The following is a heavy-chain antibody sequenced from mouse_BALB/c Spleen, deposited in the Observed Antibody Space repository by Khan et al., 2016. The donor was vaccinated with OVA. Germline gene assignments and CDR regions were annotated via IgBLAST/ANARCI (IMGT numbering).Heavy chain of an antibody. V-gene: IGHV1-4*01. CDR2: INPRSDYT. CDR3: ARRKTEYAFDY. J-gene: IGHJ4*01. Sequence: QVQLKQSGAELARPGASVKMSCKASGYTFTSHTMHWVKQRPGQGLEWIGYINPRSDYTQYNQKFNDKATLTADISSSTAYMQLSSLTSESSAVYYCARRKTEYAFDYWGQGTSGTVSS. CDR1: GYTFTSHT.